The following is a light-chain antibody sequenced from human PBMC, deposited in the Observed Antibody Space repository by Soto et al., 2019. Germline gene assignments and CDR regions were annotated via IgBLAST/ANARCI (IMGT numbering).Light chain of an antibody. J-gene: IGKJ5*01. CDR3: QQAKSFPT. Sequence: DIQLTQSPSSLSASVRDRVTITCRASQGISNYLAWYQQKPGKVPKLLIYAASTLQSGVPSRFSGSGSGTDFTLTISGLQPEDFATYYCQQAKSFPTFGQGTRLEIK. CDR2: AAS. V-gene: IGKV1-27*01. CDR1: QGISNY.